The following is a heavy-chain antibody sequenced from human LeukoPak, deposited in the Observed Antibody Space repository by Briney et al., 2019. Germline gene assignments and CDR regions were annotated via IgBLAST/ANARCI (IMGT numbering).Heavy chain of an antibody. D-gene: IGHD3-10*01. CDR1: GFTFSSYA. J-gene: IGHJ4*02. Sequence: GGSLRLSCAASGFTFSSYAMHWVRQAPGKGLEYVSAISSNGGSTYYANSVRGRFTISRDNSKNTLYLQMGSLRAEDMAVYYCVRDLDYYGSGSYFGYWGQGTLVTVSS. CDR2: ISSNGGST. V-gene: IGHV3-64*01. CDR3: VRDLDYYGSGSYFGY.